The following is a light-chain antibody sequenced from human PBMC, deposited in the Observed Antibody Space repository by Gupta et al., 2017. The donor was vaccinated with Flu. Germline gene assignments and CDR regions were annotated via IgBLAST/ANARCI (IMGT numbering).Light chain of an antibody. CDR3: TSYTSSITLV. CDR2: DVN. Sequence: QSALTQPASVSGSPGQSITISCTGTSSDVGGYNSVSWYQHHPGKAPKLIIYDVNNWPSGVSNRFSGSKSGNTASLTISGLQPEDEAEYYCTSYTSSITLVFGTGTKVNVL. J-gene: IGLJ1*01. V-gene: IGLV2-14*01. CDR1: SSDVGGYNS.